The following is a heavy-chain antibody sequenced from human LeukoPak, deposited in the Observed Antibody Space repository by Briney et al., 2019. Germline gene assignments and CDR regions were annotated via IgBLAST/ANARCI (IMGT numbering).Heavy chain of an antibody. CDR3: ARLKFYDSTGYSPGYYMDV. V-gene: IGHV4-4*07. D-gene: IGHD3-22*01. Sequence: PPETLSLTCTVSGGSIISNYWSWIRQSAGPGLEWIGRIYGSGITDYNPSLKRRVTMSLDTSRKQFSLRLTSVTAADTAVYYCARLKFYDSTGYSPGYYMDVWGKGTTVSVFS. J-gene: IGHJ6*03. CDR1: GGSIISNY. CDR2: IYGSGIT.